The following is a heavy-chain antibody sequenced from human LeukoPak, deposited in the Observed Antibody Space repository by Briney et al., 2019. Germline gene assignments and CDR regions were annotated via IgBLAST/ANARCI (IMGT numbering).Heavy chain of an antibody. Sequence: GESLKISCKGSGYSFTNYCIGWVRQMPGKGLEWMGIIYPGDSDTRYSPSFQGQVTISADKSISTAYLQWSSLKASDTAMYYCAKSIATAGTTFDYWGQGTLATVSS. CDR3: AKSIATAGTTFDY. J-gene: IGHJ4*02. CDR1: GYSFTNYC. D-gene: IGHD6-13*01. V-gene: IGHV5-51*01. CDR2: IYPGDSDT.